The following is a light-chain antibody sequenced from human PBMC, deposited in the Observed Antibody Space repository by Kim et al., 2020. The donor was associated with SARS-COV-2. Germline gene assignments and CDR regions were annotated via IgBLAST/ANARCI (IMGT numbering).Light chain of an antibody. CDR2: GKN. V-gene: IGLV3-19*01. CDR3: NSRDSSGNPVV. CDR1: NLRSYY. J-gene: IGLJ2*01. Sequence: ALGQTGGITCQGDNLRSYYASWYQQKPGQAPVLVIYGKNNRPSGIPDRFSGSSSGNAASLAITGAQAEDEADYYCNSRDSSGNPVVFGGGTQLTVL.